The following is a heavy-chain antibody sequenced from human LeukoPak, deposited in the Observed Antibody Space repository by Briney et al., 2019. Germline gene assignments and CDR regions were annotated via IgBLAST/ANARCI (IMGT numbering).Heavy chain of an antibody. CDR2: IKSKTYGGTT. D-gene: IGHD5-18*01. V-gene: IGHV3-15*01. J-gene: IGHJ6*02. CDR1: GFTFSDAW. CDR3: ARDLIGRRDTAMVGEYYYYGMDV. Sequence: PGGSLRLSCAASGFTFSDAWLSWVRQAPGKGLEWVGRIKSKTYGGTTDYAAPVKGRFTISRDDSKDTLFLQMNSLRTEDTAVYYCARDLIGRRDTAMVGEYYYYGMDVWGQGTTVTVSS.